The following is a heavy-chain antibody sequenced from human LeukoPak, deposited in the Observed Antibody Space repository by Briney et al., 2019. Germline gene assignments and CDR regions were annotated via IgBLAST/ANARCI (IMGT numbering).Heavy chain of an antibody. CDR2: IYHSGST. J-gene: IGHJ4*02. CDR3: ARGYGDYGY. V-gene: IGHV4-38-2*02. D-gene: IGHD4-17*01. CDR1: GYSISSGYY. Sequence: SETLSLTCTVSGYSISSGYYWGWIRQPPGKGLEWIGSIYHSGSTYYNPSLKSRVTISVDTSKNQFSLKLSSVTAADTAVYYCARGYGDYGYWGQGTLVTVSS.